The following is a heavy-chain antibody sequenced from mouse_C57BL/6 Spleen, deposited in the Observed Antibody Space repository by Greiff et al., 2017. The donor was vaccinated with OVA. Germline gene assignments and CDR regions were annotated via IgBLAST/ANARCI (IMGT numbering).Heavy chain of an antibody. CDR3: TTWAITRAMDY. CDR1: GFNIKDYY. V-gene: IGHV14-1*01. CDR2: IDPEDGDT. J-gene: IGHJ4*01. Sequence: VQLQQSGAELVRPGASVKLSCTASGFNIKDYYMHWVKQRPEQGLEWIGRIDPEDGDTEYAPKFQGKATMTADTSSNTAYLQLSSLTSEDAGVYYGTTWAITRAMDYWGQGTSVTVSS. D-gene: IGHD2-4*01.